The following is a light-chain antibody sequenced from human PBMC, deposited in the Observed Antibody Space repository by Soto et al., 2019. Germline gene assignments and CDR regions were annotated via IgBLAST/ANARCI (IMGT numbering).Light chain of an antibody. Sequence: EFVLTQSPGTMSLSPGERATLSRRASQTVSSNLAWYQQKPGQAPRLLIYGASTRATGIPARFSGSGSGTEFTLTISSLQSEDFAVYYCQQYNNWPRTFGQGTKGDIK. CDR3: QQYNNWPRT. V-gene: IGKV3-15*01. CDR1: QTVSSN. J-gene: IGKJ1*01. CDR2: GAS.